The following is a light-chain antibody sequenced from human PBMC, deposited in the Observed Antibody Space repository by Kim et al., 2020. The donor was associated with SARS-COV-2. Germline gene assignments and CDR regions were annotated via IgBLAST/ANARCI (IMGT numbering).Light chain of an antibody. CDR1: QGVGRN. CDR2: GAS. CDR3: QQYNYWPPGT. V-gene: IGKV3-15*01. Sequence: VVMTQSPATLSVSQGERATLPCRASQGVGRNLAWYQQKPGQAPSLLIYGASTRATGVPARFSGSGSGTDFTLTISRLQSEDFALYYCQQYNYWPPGTFGQGTKLEI. J-gene: IGKJ2*01.